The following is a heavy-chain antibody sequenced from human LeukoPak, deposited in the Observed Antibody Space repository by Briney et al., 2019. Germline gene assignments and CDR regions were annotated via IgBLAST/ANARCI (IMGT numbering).Heavy chain of an antibody. CDR3: AGMSGYGDYGGFDY. CDR1: GGSISSGDYY. Sequence: PSETLSLTCTVSGGSISSGDYYWSWIRQPPGQGMEWIGYIYYSGSTYYNPSLKSRVTISVDTSKNQFSLKLSSVTAADTAVYYCAGMSGYGDYGGFDYWGQGTLVTVSS. J-gene: IGHJ4*02. CDR2: IYYSGST. D-gene: IGHD4-17*01. V-gene: IGHV4-30-4*01.